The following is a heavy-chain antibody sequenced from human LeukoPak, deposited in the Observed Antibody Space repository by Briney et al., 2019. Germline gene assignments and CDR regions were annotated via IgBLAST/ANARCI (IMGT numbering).Heavy chain of an antibody. Sequence: GGSLRLSCAVSGFSFSTYAMSWVRQAPGKGLEWVSDISGSGGTTHYADSVKGRFTISRDNSKNTLYLQIDRLRAEDTAVYYCAKDKDVQLVGDNWGQGTLVSVSS. CDR3: AKDKDVQLVGDN. D-gene: IGHD6-13*01. V-gene: IGHV3-23*01. CDR1: GFSFSTYA. CDR2: ISGSGGTT. J-gene: IGHJ4*02.